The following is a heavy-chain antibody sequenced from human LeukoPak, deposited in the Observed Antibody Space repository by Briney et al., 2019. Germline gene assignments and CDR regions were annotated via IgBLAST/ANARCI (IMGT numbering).Heavy chain of an antibody. Sequence: PGGSLRLSCAASGFTFSSYAMSWVRQAPGKGLEWVSGISGSGGSTYYAGSVKGRFTISRDNSKNTLYLQMNSLRAEDTAVYYCAKDRSSSGGSLDYWGQGTLVTVSS. CDR1: GFTFSSYA. D-gene: IGHD6-6*01. CDR3: AKDRSSSGGSLDY. V-gene: IGHV3-23*01. J-gene: IGHJ4*02. CDR2: ISGSGGST.